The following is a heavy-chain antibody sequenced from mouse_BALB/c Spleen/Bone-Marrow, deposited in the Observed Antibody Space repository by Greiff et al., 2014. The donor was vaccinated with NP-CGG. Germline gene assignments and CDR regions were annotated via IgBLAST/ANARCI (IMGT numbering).Heavy chain of an antibody. D-gene: IGHD2-10*01. CDR1: GYTFTSYI. CDR3: ARPATYYGNFYWYFDV. J-gene: IGHJ1*01. V-gene: IGHV1-14*01. Sequence: EVQLQQSGPELVKPGASVKMSCKASGYTFTSYIMHWVKQKPGQGLEWIGYINPYNDGTKYNEKFKGKATLTSDKSSSTAYMELRSLTSEDSAVYYCARPATYYGNFYWYFDVWGAGTTVTVSS. CDR2: INPYNDGT.